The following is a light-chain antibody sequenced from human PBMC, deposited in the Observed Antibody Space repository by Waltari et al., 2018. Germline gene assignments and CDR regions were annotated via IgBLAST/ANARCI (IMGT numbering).Light chain of an antibody. CDR2: DVS. Sequence: QSALTQPASVSGSPGQSITISCTGTSSDVGGYNHVSWYQQDPCKVPKLIIYDVSERPSGVSDRFSSSKSGNTASLTISGVQAEDETDYYCSSYTNRNTLIFGGGTKLTVL. J-gene: IGLJ2*01. V-gene: IGLV2-14*01. CDR3: SSYTNRNTLI. CDR1: SSDVGGYNH.